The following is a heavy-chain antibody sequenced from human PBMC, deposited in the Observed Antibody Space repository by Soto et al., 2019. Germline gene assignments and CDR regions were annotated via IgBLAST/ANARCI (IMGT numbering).Heavy chain of an antibody. CDR2: INTDGSIT. V-gene: IGHV3-74*01. J-gene: IGHJ4*02. CDR3: ARDTDGLHY. CDR1: GLIFSNYK. Sequence: EVQLVESGGGLVQPGGSLRLSCAASGLIFSNYKMHWVRQAPGKGLVWVSRINTDGSITDYADSVKGRFTVSRDNPKNTLYLQMNSLRAEDTAVYYCARDTDGLHYWGQGTQVTVSS.